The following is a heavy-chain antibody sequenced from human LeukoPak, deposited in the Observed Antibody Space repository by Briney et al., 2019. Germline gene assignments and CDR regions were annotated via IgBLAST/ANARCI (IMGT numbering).Heavy chain of an antibody. D-gene: IGHD3-9*01. V-gene: IGHV3-23*01. J-gene: IGHJ4*02. Sequence: GGSLRLSCAASGFTFSSYGMHWVRQAPGKGLEWVSAISGSGGSTYYADSVKGRFTISRDNSKNTLYLQMNSLRAEDTAVYYCARTYYDILTSYNPYFDYWGQGTLVTVSS. CDR3: ARTYYDILTSYNPYFDY. CDR1: GFTFSSYG. CDR2: ISGSGGST.